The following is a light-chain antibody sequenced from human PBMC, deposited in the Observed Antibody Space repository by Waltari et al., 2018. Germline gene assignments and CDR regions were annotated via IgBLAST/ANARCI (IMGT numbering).Light chain of an antibody. Sequence: DIQMTQSPSTLSASVGDRVTITCRASESISSWLAWYQQRPGKAPNLLIYKASRLESGVPSRFSGSGSGTEFTLTISSLQPEDFATYYCQQFNTYPWTFGQGP. CDR3: QQFNTYPWT. CDR1: ESISSW. V-gene: IGKV1-5*03. CDR2: KAS. J-gene: IGKJ1*01.